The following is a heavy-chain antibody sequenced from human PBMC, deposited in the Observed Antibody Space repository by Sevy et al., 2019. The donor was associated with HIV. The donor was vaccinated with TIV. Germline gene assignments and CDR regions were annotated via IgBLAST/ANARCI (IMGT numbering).Heavy chain of an antibody. Sequence: GGSLRLSCAASGFTFSSYSMNWVRQAPGKGLEWVSSISSSSSYIYYADSVKGRFTISRDNAKNSLYLQMNSLRAEDKAVYYCARAAPYYDILTGYKDWGQGTLVTVSS. V-gene: IGHV3-21*01. CDR3: ARAAPYYDILTGYKD. CDR2: ISSSSSYI. D-gene: IGHD3-9*01. CDR1: GFTFSSYS. J-gene: IGHJ4*02.